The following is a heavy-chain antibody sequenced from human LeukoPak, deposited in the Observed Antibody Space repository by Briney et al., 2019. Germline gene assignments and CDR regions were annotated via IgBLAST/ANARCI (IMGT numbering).Heavy chain of an antibody. D-gene: IGHD6-19*01. J-gene: IGHJ4*02. CDR2: IFYRGST. V-gene: IGHV4-59*08. Sequence: SETLSLTCTVSGGSISSYYWSWIRQPPGKGLEWIGYIFYRGSTNYNPSLKSRVTISVDTSKNQFSLKLSSVTAADTAVYYCARLPYSSGWYYFDYWGQGTLVTVSS. CDR3: ARLPYSSGWYYFDY. CDR1: GGSISSYY.